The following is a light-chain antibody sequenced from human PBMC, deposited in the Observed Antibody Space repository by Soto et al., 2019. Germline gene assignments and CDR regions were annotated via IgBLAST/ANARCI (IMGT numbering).Light chain of an antibody. CDR1: SSDFGGYNV. CDR2: EGT. J-gene: IGLJ3*02. Sequence: QSELAQPASVSGSPGQSITISCSGTSSDFGGYNVVSWYQQHPGKAPKLIIYEGTKRPSGVSNRFSGSKSGNAASLTISGLQTEDEADYYCCSYADTSTFWVVFGGGTKVTVL. V-gene: IGLV2-23*03. CDR3: CSYADTSTFWVV.